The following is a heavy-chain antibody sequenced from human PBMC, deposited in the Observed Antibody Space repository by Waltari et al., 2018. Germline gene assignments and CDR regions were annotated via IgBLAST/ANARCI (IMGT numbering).Heavy chain of an antibody. CDR3: ARWGGGTRLFDY. CDR1: GGSFSGYY. Sequence: QVQLQQWGAGLLKPSETLSLTCAVYGGSFSGYYWSWIRQPPGKGLEWIGEINHSGSTNYNPPHKSRVTISVDTSKNQCSLKLSSVTAADTAVYYCARWGGGTRLFDYWGQGTLVTVSS. D-gene: IGHD2-15*01. CDR2: INHSGST. V-gene: IGHV4-34*01. J-gene: IGHJ4*02.